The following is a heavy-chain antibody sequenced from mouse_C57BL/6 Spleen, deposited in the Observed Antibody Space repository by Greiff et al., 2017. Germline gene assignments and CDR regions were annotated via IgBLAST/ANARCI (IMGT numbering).Heavy chain of an antibody. CDR1: GYTFTSYW. Sequence: QVQLQQPGAELVRPGTSVKLSCKASGYTFTSYWMHWVKQRPGQGLEWIGVIDPSDSYTNYNQKFKGKATLTVDTSSSTAYMQLSSLTSEDSAVYYCARDEWYFHVWGTGTTVTVSS. V-gene: IGHV1-59*01. CDR2: IDPSDSYT. J-gene: IGHJ1*03. CDR3: ARDEWYFHV.